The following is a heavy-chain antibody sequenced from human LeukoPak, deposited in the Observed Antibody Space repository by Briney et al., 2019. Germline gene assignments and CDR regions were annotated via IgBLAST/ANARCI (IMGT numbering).Heavy chain of an antibody. V-gene: IGHV4-61*02. J-gene: IGHJ6*03. CDR1: GGSISSGTYY. D-gene: IGHD3-16*02. Sequence: PSETLSLTCTVSGGSISSGTYYWSWIRQPAGKGLEWIGRISNSGSTNYNPSLKSRVTISVDTSKNQFSLKLSSVTAADTAVYHCARETYDYVWGNYRYNDYYYSMDVWGKGTTVTISS. CDR3: ARETYDYVWGNYRYNDYYYSMDV. CDR2: ISNSGST.